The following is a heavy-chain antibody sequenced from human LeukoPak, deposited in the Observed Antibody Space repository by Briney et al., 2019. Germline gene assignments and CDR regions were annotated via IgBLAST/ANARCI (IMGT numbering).Heavy chain of an antibody. Sequence: GGSLRLSCAASGLTFSSYAMHWVRQAPGKGLEWVAVISYDGSNKYYADSVKGRFTISRDNSKNTLYLQMNSLRAEDTAVYYCASGDIVVVPAAPDWFDPWGQGTLVTVSS. CDR3: ASGDIVVVPAAPDWFDP. J-gene: IGHJ5*02. D-gene: IGHD2-2*01. CDR1: GLTFSSYA. V-gene: IGHV3-30-3*01. CDR2: ISYDGSNK.